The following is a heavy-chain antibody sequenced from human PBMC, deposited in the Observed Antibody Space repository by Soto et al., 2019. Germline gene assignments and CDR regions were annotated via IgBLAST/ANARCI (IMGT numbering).Heavy chain of an antibody. CDR3: ARDLRGSPDY. D-gene: IGHD1-26*01. CDR1: GFTFSTYW. Sequence: PGGSLRLSCATPGFTFSTYWMNWVRQAPGKGLVWVSLIITDGSTTTYADSVKGRFTIFRDNAKNTVYLQMNSLRFEDTALYYCARDLRGSPDYWGQGTLVTVSS. J-gene: IGHJ4*02. CDR2: IITDGSTT. V-gene: IGHV3-74*01.